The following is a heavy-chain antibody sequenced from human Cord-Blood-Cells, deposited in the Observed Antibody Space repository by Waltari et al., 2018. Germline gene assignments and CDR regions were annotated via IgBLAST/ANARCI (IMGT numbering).Heavy chain of an antibody. CDR3: AREGIVGATTAFDI. CDR2: TYYRSKWYN. CDR1: GDSVSTNRAP. V-gene: IGHV6-1*01. Sequence: QVQLQQSGPGLVKPSPTLSLTCAISGDSVSTNRAPWNWLRTSPPRGLEWLGRTYYRSKWYNDYAVSVKSRITINPDTSKNQFSLQLNSVTPEDTAVYYCAREGIVGATTAFDIWGQGTMVTVSS. J-gene: IGHJ3*02. D-gene: IGHD1-26*01.